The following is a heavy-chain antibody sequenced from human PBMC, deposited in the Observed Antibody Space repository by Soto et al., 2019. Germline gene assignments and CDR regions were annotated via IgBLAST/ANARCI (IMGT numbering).Heavy chain of an antibody. V-gene: IGHV4-61*01. CDR3: ARDPLYCSGGSCYKSGMDV. J-gene: IGHJ6*02. CDR1: GGSVSSCSYY. Sequence: PSGTLSLTCTVSGGSVSSCSYYWTWIRQPPGKGLEWIGYIYYSGSTNYNPSLKSRVTISVDTSKNQFSLKLSSVTAADTAVYYCARDPLYCSGGSCYKSGMDVWGQGTTVTVSS. CDR2: IYYSGST. D-gene: IGHD2-15*01.